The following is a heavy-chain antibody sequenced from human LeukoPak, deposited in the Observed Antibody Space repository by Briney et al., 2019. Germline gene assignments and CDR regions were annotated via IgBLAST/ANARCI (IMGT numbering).Heavy chain of an antibody. J-gene: IGHJ4*02. V-gene: IGHV3-21*01. CDR1: GFTFSSYS. CDR2: ISSSSSYI. CDR3: ARDPLPGSYYGEIDFIFDY. D-gene: IGHD1-26*01. Sequence: PGGSLRLSCAASGFTFSSYSMNWVRQAPGKGLEWVSSISSSSSYIYYADSVKGRFTISRDSAKNSLYLQMNSLRAEDTAVYYCARDPLPGSYYGEIDFIFDYWGQGTLVTVSS.